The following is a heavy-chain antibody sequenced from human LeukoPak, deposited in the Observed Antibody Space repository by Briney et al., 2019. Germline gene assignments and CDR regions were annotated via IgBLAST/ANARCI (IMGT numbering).Heavy chain of an antibody. D-gene: IGHD5-18*01. CDR3: AREGYVDTATWHWFDP. Sequence: ASVKVSCKASGYTFTSYYMHWVRQAPGQGLEWMGIINPSGGSTSYAQKFQGRVTMTRDTSTSTVYMELSSLRSEDTAVYYCAREGYVDTATWHWFDPWGQGTLVTVSS. CDR2: INPSGGST. CDR1: GYTFTSYY. V-gene: IGHV1-46*01. J-gene: IGHJ5*02.